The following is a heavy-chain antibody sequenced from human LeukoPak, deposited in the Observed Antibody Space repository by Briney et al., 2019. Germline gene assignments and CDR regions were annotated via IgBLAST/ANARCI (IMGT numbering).Heavy chain of an antibody. CDR3: ARASYSSSWYGFDY. CDR2: IYSGGST. Sequence: RQAPXXXXXWVXVIYSGGSTYYADSVKGRFTISRDNSKNTLYLQMNSLRAEDTAVYYCARASYSSSWYGFDYWGQGTLVTVSS. J-gene: IGHJ4*02. V-gene: IGHV3-53*01. D-gene: IGHD6-13*01.